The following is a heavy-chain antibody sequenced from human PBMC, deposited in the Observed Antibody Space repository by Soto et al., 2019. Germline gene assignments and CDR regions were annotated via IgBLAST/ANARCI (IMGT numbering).Heavy chain of an antibody. Sequence: QVQLVQSGAEVKKPGSSVKVSCKASGGTFSSYAISWVRQAPGQGLEWMGGIIPIFGTANYGQKFQGRVTITADKSTSTADRELSSLRSEDKALYYCASKIRAVVADPACYYYGMDVWGRGTTVTVSS. CDR1: GGTFSSYA. J-gene: IGHJ6*02. D-gene: IGHD2-15*01. CDR2: IIPIFGTA. CDR3: ASKIRAVVADPACYYYGMDV. V-gene: IGHV1-69*06.